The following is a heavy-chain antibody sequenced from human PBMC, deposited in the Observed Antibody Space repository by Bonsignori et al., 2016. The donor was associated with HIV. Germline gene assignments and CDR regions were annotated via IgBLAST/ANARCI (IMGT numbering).Heavy chain of an antibody. D-gene: IGHD2-2*01. Sequence: WIRQPPGKGLEWIGSIYYSGSTYYNPSLKSRVTISVDTSKNQFSLKLSSVTAADTAVYYCARVEGCSSTSCYDYYYYYMDVWGKGTTVTVSS. J-gene: IGHJ6*03. CDR2: IYYSGST. CDR3: ARVEGCSSTSCYDYYYYYMDV. V-gene: IGHV4-39*07.